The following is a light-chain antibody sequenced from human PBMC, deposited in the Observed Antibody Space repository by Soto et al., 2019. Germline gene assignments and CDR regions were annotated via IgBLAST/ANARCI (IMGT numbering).Light chain of an antibody. V-gene: IGLV2-11*01. CDR3: CSYAGKYKYV. J-gene: IGLJ1*01. Sequence: QSSMTEPHTVSGSPGHSFTISCTGTSSNVGAYNFASWYQQRPGTAPRLIIYDVNKRPSGVPDRFSGSKSGNTASLTISGLQAEDEADYYCCSYAGKYKYVFGSGTKVTVL. CDR2: DVN. CDR1: SSNVGAYNF.